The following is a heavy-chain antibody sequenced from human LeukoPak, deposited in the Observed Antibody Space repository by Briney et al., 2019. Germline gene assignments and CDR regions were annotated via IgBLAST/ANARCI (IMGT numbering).Heavy chain of an antibody. J-gene: IGHJ4*02. CDR3: ARFYGSHFDY. V-gene: IGHV3-7*01. D-gene: IGHD3-10*01. CDR2: INQDGSAK. Sequence: GGSLRLSCAASGFIFSSYWMSWVRQAPGKGLEWVANINQDGSAKYHVDSLKGRFTISRDNAKNLLYLQMNSLRAEDLAVYYCARFYGSHFDYWGQGTLVTVSS. CDR1: GFIFSSYW.